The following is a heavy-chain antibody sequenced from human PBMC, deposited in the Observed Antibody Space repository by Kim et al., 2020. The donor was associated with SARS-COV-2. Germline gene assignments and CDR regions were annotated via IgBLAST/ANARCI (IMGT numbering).Heavy chain of an antibody. CDR3: ARDLKRGDYDFYGMDV. CDR2: INSDGSST. V-gene: IGHV3-74*01. CDR1: GFTFSRYW. D-gene: IGHD3-3*01. Sequence: GGSLRLSCAASGFTFSRYWMHWGRQAPGKGLVWVSRINSDGSSTTYADSVKGRFTISRDNAKNMLYLQMSSLRAEDTTVYYCARDLKRGDYDFYGMDVWGQGTTVTVSS. J-gene: IGHJ6*02.